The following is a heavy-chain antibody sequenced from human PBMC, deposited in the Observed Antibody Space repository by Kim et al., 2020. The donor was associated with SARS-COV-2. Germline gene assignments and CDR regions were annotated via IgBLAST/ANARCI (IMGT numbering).Heavy chain of an antibody. V-gene: IGHV3-21*01. CDR3: ALPGTDTATYYYYYYMDV. CDR2: ISSSSSYI. CDR1: GFTFSSYS. J-gene: IGHJ6*03. D-gene: IGHD5-18*01. Sequence: GGSLRLSCAASGFTFSSYSMNWVRQAPGKGLEWVSSISSSSSYIYYADSVKGRFTISRDNAKNSLYLQMNSLRAEDTAVYYCALPGTDTATYYYYYYMDVWGKGTTVTVSS.